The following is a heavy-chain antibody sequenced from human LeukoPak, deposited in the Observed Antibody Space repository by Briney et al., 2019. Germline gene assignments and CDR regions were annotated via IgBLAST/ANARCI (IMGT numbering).Heavy chain of an antibody. Sequence: GGSLRLSCAASGFTFSSYEMNWVRQAPGKGLEWVSYISSSGSTIYYADSVKGRFTISGDNAKNSLYLQMNSLRAEDTAVYYCARLSEANYYYYYYMDVWGKGTTVTISS. J-gene: IGHJ6*03. CDR2: ISSSGSTI. V-gene: IGHV3-48*03. CDR3: ARLSEANYYYYYYMDV. CDR1: GFTFSSYE. D-gene: IGHD1-26*01.